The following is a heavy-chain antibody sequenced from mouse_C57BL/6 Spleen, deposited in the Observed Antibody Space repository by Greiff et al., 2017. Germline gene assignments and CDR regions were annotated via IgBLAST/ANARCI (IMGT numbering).Heavy chain of an antibody. D-gene: IGHD2-10*01. CDR3: ARYDLLGAMDY. CDR2: IRNKANGYTT. V-gene: IGHV7-3*01. Sequence: DVMLVESGGGLVQPGGSLSLSCAASGFTFTDYYMSWVRQPPGKALEWLGFIRNKANGYTTAYSASVKGRFTISRDNSQSILYLQMNALRAEDSATYYCARYDLLGAMDYWGQGTSVTVSS. J-gene: IGHJ4*01. CDR1: GFTFTDYY.